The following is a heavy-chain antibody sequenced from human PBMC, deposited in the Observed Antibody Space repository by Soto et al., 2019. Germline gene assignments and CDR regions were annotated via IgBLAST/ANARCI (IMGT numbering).Heavy chain of an antibody. J-gene: IGHJ5*02. V-gene: IGHV1-46*01. CDR3: ARDKAAAGEGNWFDP. Sequence: GASVKFYCKASGYTFTSYYMHLVRQAPGQGLEWMGIINPSGGSTSYAQKFQGRVTMTRDTSTSTVYMELSSLRSEDTAVYYCARDKAAAGEGNWFDPWGQGTLVTVSS. CDR1: GYTFTSYY. CDR2: INPSGGST. D-gene: IGHD6-13*01.